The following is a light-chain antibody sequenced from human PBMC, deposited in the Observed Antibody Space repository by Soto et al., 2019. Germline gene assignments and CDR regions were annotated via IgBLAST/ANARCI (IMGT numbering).Light chain of an antibody. Sequence: DIQMTQSPSTLSASVGDRVTITCRASQSISSWLAGYQEKPGKAPKLLIYKASSLESGVPSRFSGSGSGTEFALTISSLQPDDFAADYWQQYNFYSPWTFGQGTKVQS. CDR2: KAS. J-gene: IGKJ1*01. CDR3: QQYNFYSPWT. CDR1: QSISSW. V-gene: IGKV1-5*03.